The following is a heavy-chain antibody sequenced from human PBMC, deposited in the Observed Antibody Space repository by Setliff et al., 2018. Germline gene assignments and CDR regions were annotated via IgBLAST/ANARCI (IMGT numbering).Heavy chain of an antibody. J-gene: IGHJ6*02. Sequence: SETLSLTCAVSGFSITSGYYWGWIRQSPGKGPEWIGNIFQSGITFYNPSLKSRVTMSLDTSKNQFSLKLRSVTAADTAVYYCARLSWNGLRYYGLDVWGQGTTVTVSS. V-gene: IGHV4-38-2*01. D-gene: IGHD3-3*01. CDR2: IFQSGIT. CDR1: GFSITSGYY. CDR3: ARLSWNGLRYYGLDV.